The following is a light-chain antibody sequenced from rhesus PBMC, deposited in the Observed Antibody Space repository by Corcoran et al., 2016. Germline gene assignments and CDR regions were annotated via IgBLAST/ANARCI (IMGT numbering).Light chain of an antibody. CDR2: KAS. J-gene: IGKJ4*01. CDR1: QGISSW. Sequence: DIQMTQSPSSLSASVGDTVTITCRASQGISSWLAWYQQKPGKAPKLLSYKASSLQSGVPSRFSGSGSWTAFTLPISSLQSDDFATYYCQQYSSRPLTFGGGTKVELK. CDR3: QQYSSRPLT. V-gene: IGKV1-22*01.